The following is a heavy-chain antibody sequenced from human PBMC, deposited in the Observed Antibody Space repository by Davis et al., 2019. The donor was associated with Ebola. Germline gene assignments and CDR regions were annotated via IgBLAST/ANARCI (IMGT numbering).Heavy chain of an antibody. Sequence: SLKISCATSGLTFDDYAMHWFRQAPGKGLEWVSGITLNSGTTAYADSVKGRFTISRDNAKDSLYLQMNSLRTEDTAFYYCAKDFYGSGSNIDAWGQGTLVAVSS. V-gene: IGHV3-9*01. D-gene: IGHD3-10*01. CDR2: ITLNSGTT. J-gene: IGHJ5*02. CDR1: GLTFDDYA. CDR3: AKDFYGSGSNIDA.